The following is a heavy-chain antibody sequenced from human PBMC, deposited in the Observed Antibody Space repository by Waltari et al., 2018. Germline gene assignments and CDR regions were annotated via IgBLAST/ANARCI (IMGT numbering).Heavy chain of an antibody. V-gene: IGHV3-21*01. Sequence: EVQLVESGGGLVKPGGSLRLSCAASGFTFSSYSMNWVRQAPGKGLEWVSSISSSSSYIYYADSGKGRFTISRDNAKNSLYLQMNSLRAEDTAVYYCARAVAGKFDYWGQGTLVTVSS. CDR1: GFTFSSYS. J-gene: IGHJ4*02. CDR2: ISSSSSYI. D-gene: IGHD6-19*01. CDR3: ARAVAGKFDY.